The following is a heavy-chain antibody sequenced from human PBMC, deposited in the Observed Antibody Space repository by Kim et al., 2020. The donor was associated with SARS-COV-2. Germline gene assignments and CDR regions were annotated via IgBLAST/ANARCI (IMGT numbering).Heavy chain of an antibody. V-gene: IGHV3-30*18. CDR2: ISYDGSNK. CDR3: AKDHSSSYNFDY. Sequence: GGSLRLSCAASGFTFSSYGMHWVRQAPGKGLEWVAVISYDGSNKYYADSVKGRFTISRDNSKNTLYLQMNSLRAEDTAVYYCAKDHSSSYNFDYWGQGTLVTVSS. CDR1: GFTFSSYG. J-gene: IGHJ4*02. D-gene: IGHD6-13*01.